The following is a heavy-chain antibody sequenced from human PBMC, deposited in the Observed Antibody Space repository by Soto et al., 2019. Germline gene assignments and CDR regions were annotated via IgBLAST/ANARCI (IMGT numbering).Heavy chain of an antibody. V-gene: IGHV3-15*01. D-gene: IGHD6-19*01. J-gene: IGHJ4*02. CDR1: GFTFSNAW. CDR2: IKSKTDGGTT. CDR3: TTGGYSSGWSGVDY. Sequence: EVQLVESGGGLVKPGGSLRLSCAASGFTFSNAWMSWVRQAPGKGLEWVGGIKSKTDGGTTDYAAPVKGRFTISRDDSKNTLNLQMNSLKTEDTAVYYCTTGGYSSGWSGVDYWGQGTLVTVSS.